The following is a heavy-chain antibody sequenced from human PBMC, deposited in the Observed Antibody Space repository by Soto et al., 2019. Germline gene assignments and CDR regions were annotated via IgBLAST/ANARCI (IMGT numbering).Heavy chain of an antibody. CDR2: LYYGRSA. V-gene: IGHV4-59*01. J-gene: IGHJ4*02. D-gene: IGHD3-22*01. Sequence: SETLSLTCTVSGGSISSYYWSWIRQPPGKGLESIGYLYYGRSANYNPSLKSRVTLSVDTSTNQCSLTLSSMAAADTAVYYCALRSMAVVPEYWGQGTLVTVSS. CDR3: ALRSMAVVPEY. CDR1: GGSISSYY.